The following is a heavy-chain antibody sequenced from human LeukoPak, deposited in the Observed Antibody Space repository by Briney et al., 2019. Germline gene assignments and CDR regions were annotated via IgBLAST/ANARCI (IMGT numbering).Heavy chain of an antibody. CDR2: INPQSGAT. CDR1: GYTFTFFY. V-gene: IGHV1-2*02. CDR3: ARGGDDSGLYFAY. D-gene: IGHD3-22*01. Sequence: ASVTVSFTASGYTFTFFYIHWLRQAPGQGLEWMAWINPQSGATNYAQKFRGRVTMTRDMSITTAYMEVTSLRSDDTAVYYCARGGDDSGLYFAYWGQGTLVSVSS. J-gene: IGHJ4*02.